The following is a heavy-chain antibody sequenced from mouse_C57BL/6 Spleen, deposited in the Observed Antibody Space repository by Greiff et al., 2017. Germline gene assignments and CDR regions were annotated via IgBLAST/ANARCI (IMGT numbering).Heavy chain of an antibody. V-gene: IGHV3-6*01. CDR2: ISYDGSN. CDR3: ARKNLDYYFDY. J-gene: IGHJ2*01. CDR1: GYSITSGYY. Sequence: ESGPGLVKPSQSLSLTCSVTGYSITSGYYWNWIRQFPGNKLEWMGYISYDGSNNYNPSLKIRISITRDTSKNPFFLKLNSVNTEDTATYYCARKNLDYYFDYWGQGTTLTVSS.